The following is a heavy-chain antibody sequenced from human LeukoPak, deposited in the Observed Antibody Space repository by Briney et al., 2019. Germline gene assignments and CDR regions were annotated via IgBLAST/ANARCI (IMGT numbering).Heavy chain of an antibody. D-gene: IGHD4-11*01. V-gene: IGHV3-23*01. J-gene: IGHJ4*02. CDR2: ISGSGGST. CDR1: GFTFSSYA. CDR3: AKGNRYYSNYIN. Sequence: GGSLRLSCAASGFTFSSYAMSWVRQAPGKGLEWVSAISGSGGSTYYADSVKGRFTISRDSSKNTLYLQMNSLRAEGTAVYYCAKGNRYYSNYINWGQGTLVTVSS.